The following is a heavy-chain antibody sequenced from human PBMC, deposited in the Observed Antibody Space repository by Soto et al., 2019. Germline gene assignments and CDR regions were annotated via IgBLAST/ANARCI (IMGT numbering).Heavy chain of an antibody. CDR1: GYTFTNHG. V-gene: IGHV1-18*04. D-gene: IGHD2-2*02. Sequence: ASVKVSCKTSGYTFTNHGVSWVRQAPGQGLEWMGWISAYNGDTDYTQKFQDRVTMTIDTSTSTASLELSSLRSDDTAVYYCAREGRGKKAGYNGLVSLGYWGQGTLVTVSP. J-gene: IGHJ4*02. CDR2: ISAYNGDT. CDR3: AREGRGKKAGYNGLVSLGY.